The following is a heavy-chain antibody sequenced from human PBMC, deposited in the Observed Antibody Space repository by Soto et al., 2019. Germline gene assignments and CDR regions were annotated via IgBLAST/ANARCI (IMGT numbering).Heavy chain of an antibody. J-gene: IGHJ3*01. D-gene: IGHD3-22*01. CDR2: VSTFNDNR. Sequence: QVQLVQSGAEVKKPGASVKVSCKASGYTFTNYGLTWVRQAPGQGLEWMGWVSTFNDNRNYAQKLQGRVTLTTDTTTNSAYMELRSLRSDATPVYYFAKDSSRYSPGDDAFDVWGHGPMVIVSS. CDR3: AKDSSRYSPGDDAFDV. CDR1: GYTFTNYG. V-gene: IGHV1-18*01.